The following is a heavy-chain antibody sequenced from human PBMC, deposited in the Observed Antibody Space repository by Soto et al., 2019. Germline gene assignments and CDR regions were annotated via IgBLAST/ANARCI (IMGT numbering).Heavy chain of an antibody. J-gene: IGHJ4*02. D-gene: IGHD3-22*01. CDR3: ARGWGYESSDYYYAY. V-gene: IGHV1-69*01. CDR2: IIPMFGTA. Sequence: QVQLVQSGAEVRKPGSSVKVSCKASGGIFSRHGISWVRQAPGQGLEWMGGIIPMFGTANHAQKFQGRVTVTADESTSTAYMELSSLRSEDTAVYYCARGWGYESSDYYYAYWGQGTLLIVSS. CDR1: GGIFSRHG.